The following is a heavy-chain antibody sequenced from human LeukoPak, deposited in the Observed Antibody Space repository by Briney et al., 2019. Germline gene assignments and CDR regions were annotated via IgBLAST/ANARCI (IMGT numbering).Heavy chain of an antibody. D-gene: IGHD6-19*01. CDR3: ARDHGDGGWYGRVYFDY. CDR2: INWNGGST. Sequence: GGSLRLSCAASGFTFDDYGMSWVRQAPGKGLEWVSGINWNGGSTGYADSVKGRFTISRDNAKNSLYLQMNSLRAEDTALYYCARDHGDGGWYGRVYFDYWGQGTLVTVSS. J-gene: IGHJ4*02. V-gene: IGHV3-20*04. CDR1: GFTFDDYG.